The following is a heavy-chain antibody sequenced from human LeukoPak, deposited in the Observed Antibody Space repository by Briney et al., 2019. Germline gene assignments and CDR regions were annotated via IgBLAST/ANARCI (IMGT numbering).Heavy chain of an antibody. CDR2: IYYSGST. D-gene: IGHD6-13*01. J-gene: IGHJ4*02. V-gene: IGHV4-59*12. CDR3: ASLVAAAGTSYYYFDY. CDR1: GGSISSYY. Sequence: PSETLSLTCTVSGGSISSYYWSWIRQPPGKGLEWIGYIYYSGSTYYNPSLKSRVTISVDTSKNQFSLKLSSVTAADTAVYYCASLVAAAGTSYYYFDYWGQGTLVTVSS.